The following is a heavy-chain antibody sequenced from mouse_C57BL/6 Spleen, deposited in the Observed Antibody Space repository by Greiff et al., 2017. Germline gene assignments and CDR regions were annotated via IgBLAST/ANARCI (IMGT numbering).Heavy chain of an antibody. CDR2: ISDGGSYT. V-gene: IGHV5-4*01. D-gene: IGHD2-1*01. J-gene: IGHJ3*01. Sequence: EVHLVESGGGLVKPGGSLKLSCAASGFTFSSYAMSWVRQTPEKRLEWVATISDGGSYTYYPDNVKGRFTISRANAKNNLYLQMSHLKSEDTAMYYCARIYYGNYAWFAYWGQGTLVTVSA. CDR1: GFTFSSYA. CDR3: ARIYYGNYAWFAY.